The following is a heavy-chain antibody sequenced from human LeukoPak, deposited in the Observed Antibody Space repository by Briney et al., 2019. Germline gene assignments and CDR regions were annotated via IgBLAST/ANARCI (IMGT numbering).Heavy chain of an antibody. CDR2: IYYSGST. V-gene: IGHV4-59*08. CDR1: GGSISSYY. D-gene: IGHD5-12*01. Sequence: ASETLSLTCTVSGGSISSYYWSWIRQPPGKGLEWIGYIYYSGSTNYNPSLKSRVTISVDTSKNQFSLKLSSVTAGDTAVYYCARLEGLRFFGAFDIWGQGTMVTVSS. CDR3: ARLEGLRFFGAFDI. J-gene: IGHJ3*02.